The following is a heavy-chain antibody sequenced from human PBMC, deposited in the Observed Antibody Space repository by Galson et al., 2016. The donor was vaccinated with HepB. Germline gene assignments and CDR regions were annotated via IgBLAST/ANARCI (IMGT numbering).Heavy chain of an antibody. CDR2: ISSTNSPTI. CDR3: ARGVGPAYMDV. CDR1: GFSFSSYS. D-gene: IGHD5/OR15-5a*01. Sequence: SLRLSCAASGFSFSSYSMNWVRQAPGKGLEWISYISSTNSPTIYYADTVKGRFTISRDNAKNSLYLQMNSLRDEDTVVYYCARGVGPAYMDVWGNGTTVTVSS. V-gene: IGHV3-48*02. J-gene: IGHJ6*03.